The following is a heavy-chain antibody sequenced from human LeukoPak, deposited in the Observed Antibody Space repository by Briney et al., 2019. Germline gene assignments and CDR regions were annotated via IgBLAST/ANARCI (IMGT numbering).Heavy chain of an antibody. Sequence: SVKVSCKASGGTFSSYAISWVRQAPGQGLEWMGRIIPIFGTANYAQKFQGRVTITTDESTSTAYMELSSLRSEDTAVYYCARDKDDVDTAMGWYNWFDLWGQGTLVTVSS. V-gene: IGHV1-69*05. D-gene: IGHD5-18*01. CDR1: GGTFSSYA. CDR2: IIPIFGTA. CDR3: ARDKDDVDTAMGWYNWFDL. J-gene: IGHJ5*02.